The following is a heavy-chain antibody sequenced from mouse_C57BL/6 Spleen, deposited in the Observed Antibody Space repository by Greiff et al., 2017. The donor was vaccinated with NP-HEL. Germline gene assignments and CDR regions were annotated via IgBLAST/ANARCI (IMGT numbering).Heavy chain of an antibody. J-gene: IGHJ2*01. D-gene: IGHD1-1*01. V-gene: IGHV3-6*01. CDR3: ARKDTTVVARTGFDY. Sequence: DVKLQESGPGLVKPSQSLSLTCSVTGYSITSGYYWNWIRQFPGNKLEWMGYISYDGSNNYNPSLKNRISITRDTSKNQFFLKLNSVTTEDTATYYCARKDTTVVARTGFDYWGQGTTLTVSS. CDR1: GYSITSGYY. CDR2: ISYDGSN.